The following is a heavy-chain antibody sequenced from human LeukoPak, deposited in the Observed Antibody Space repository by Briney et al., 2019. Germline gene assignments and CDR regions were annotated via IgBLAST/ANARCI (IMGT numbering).Heavy chain of an antibody. CDR3: ARTYYDYVWGSYRYMKDRAFDI. CDR2: INHSGST. J-gene: IGHJ3*02. Sequence: SETLSLTCAVYGGSFSGYYWSWIRQPPGKGLEWSGEINHSGSTNYNPSLKRRVTISVDTSKNQFSLKLSSVTAADTAVYYCARTYYDYVWGSYRYMKDRAFDIWGQGTMVTVSS. CDR1: GGSFSGYY. D-gene: IGHD3-16*02. V-gene: IGHV4-34*01.